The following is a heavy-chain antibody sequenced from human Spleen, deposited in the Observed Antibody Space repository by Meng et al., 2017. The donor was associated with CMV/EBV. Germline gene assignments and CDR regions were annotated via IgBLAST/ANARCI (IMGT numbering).Heavy chain of an antibody. CDR1: GGSISGDDFY. J-gene: IGHJ4*02. CDR2: IYYSGNT. CDR3: ARKTGGGSDRYIDF. V-gene: IGHV4-31*03. D-gene: IGHD2-15*01. Sequence: SETLSLTCTVSGGSISGDDFYWSWIRQRPGKGLERIGYIYYSGNTYYNPSLKGRISIAVDTSKNQFSLKVNSVTAADTALYYCARKTGGGSDRYIDFWGQGTQVTVSS.